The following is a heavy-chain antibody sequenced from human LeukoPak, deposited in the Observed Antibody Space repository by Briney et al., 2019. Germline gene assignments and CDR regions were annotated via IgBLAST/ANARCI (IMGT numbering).Heavy chain of an antibody. D-gene: IGHD6-13*01. CDR3: ARWERGSSWSVWGSHFDF. CDR2: IYYSGST. J-gene: IGHJ4*02. CDR1: GGSISSYY. Sequence: SETLSLTCTVSGGSISSYYWSWIRQPPGKGLEWIGYIYYSGSTNYNPSLKSRVTISVDTSKNQFSLKLNSVTAADTAVYYCARWERGSSWSVWGSHFDFWGQGTLVTVSS. V-gene: IGHV4-59*12.